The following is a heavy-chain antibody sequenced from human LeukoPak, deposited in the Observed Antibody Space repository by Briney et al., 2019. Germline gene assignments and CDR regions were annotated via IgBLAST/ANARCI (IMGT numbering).Heavy chain of an antibody. CDR3: AKDKFGYSSSSPLFDY. CDR1: GFTFDDDA. CDR2: ISWNSGSV. D-gene: IGHD6-13*01. J-gene: IGHJ4*02. V-gene: IGHV3-9*01. Sequence: GRSLRLSCAASGFTFDDDAMHWVRQAPGKGLEWVSGISWNSGSVGYADSVKGRFTISRDNAKNSLYLQMNSLRAEDTALYYCAKDKFGYSSSSPLFDYWGQGTLVTVSS.